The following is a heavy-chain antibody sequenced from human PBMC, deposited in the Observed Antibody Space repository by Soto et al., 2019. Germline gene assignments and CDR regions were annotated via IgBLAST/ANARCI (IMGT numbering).Heavy chain of an antibody. D-gene: IGHD2-15*01. CDR2: ISYDGNNE. V-gene: IGHV3-30*18. CDR1: GFTFSSYG. CDR3: AKTVGGIVVVAATPDY. Sequence: QVQLVESGGGVVQPGRSLRLSCAASGFTFSSYGMHWVRQTPDKGLEWLAVISYDGNNEYYADSVKGRFTISRDNSKNTLYLQMNSLRAEDTAVYYCAKTVGGIVVVAATPDYWGQGTLVTVSS. J-gene: IGHJ4*02.